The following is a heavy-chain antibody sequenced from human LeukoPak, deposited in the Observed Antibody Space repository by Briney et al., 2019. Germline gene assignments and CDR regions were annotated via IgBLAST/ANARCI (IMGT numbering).Heavy chain of an antibody. J-gene: IGHJ4*02. CDR2: INHSGST. CDR3: ARARRYYYGSGSLFYFDY. CDR1: GGSFSGYY. D-gene: IGHD3-10*01. Sequence: SETLSLTCAVYGGSFSGYYWSWIRQPPGKGLEWIGKINHSGSTNYNPSLKSRVTISVDTSKNQFSLKLSSVTAADTAVYYCARARRYYYGSGSLFYFDYWGQGTLVTVSS. V-gene: IGHV4-34*01.